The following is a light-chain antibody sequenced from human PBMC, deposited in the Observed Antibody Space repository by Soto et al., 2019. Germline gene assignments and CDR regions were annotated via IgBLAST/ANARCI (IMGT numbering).Light chain of an antibody. Sequence: EIVLTHSPGTLSLSLWEIATLSCRASQSVRTYLAWYQVKPGQAPRLLIYDASSRASGVPARFSGSGSGTDFTLTISSLEPEDFALYYCQQRNSWPPITLGQGTRLEIK. CDR3: QQRNSWPPIT. CDR2: DAS. CDR1: QSVRTY. V-gene: IGKV3-11*01. J-gene: IGKJ5*01.